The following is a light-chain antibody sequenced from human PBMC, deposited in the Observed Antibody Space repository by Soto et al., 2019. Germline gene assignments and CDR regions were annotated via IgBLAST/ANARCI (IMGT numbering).Light chain of an antibody. J-gene: IGKJ5*01. CDR2: DAS. Sequence: IQMTQSHFSLSASVGDRVTITCRASQSISSYLDWYQQKPGKAPKLLIYDASSLQSGVPSRFSGSGSGTDFTFTISSLQPEDFATYYCQQSDSTPITFGQGTRLEI. CDR1: QSISSY. V-gene: IGKV1-39*01. CDR3: QQSDSTPIT.